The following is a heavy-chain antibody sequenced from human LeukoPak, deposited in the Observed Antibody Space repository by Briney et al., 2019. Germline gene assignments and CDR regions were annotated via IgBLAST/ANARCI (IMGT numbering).Heavy chain of an antibody. Sequence: PGGSLRVSCAASGFNVNSYYMSWVRQAPGRGVEWVSALISDDNTHYADSVNGRFTISRDNSKNTLYLQLNSLRAEDTAVYYCARDLDSSGYSYWGQGTLVTVSS. CDR2: LISDDNT. CDR3: ARDLDSSGYSY. J-gene: IGHJ4*02. CDR1: GFNVNSYY. V-gene: IGHV3-53*01. D-gene: IGHD6-19*01.